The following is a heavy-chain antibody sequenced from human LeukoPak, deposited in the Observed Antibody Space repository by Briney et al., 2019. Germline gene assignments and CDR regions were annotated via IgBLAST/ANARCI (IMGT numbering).Heavy chain of an antibody. CDR3: AKMRYYDILTGHLNCFDP. Sequence: GGSLRLSCVVSGFTFINYAMSWVRQAPGKGLEWVSIISSSGTDTDYADSVKGRFIISRDNSNNTLYLQMKSLRAEDTAIYYCAKMRYYDILTGHLNCFDPWGQGTLVSVSS. CDR1: GFTFINYA. D-gene: IGHD3-9*01. CDR2: ISSSGTDT. V-gene: IGHV3-23*01. J-gene: IGHJ5*02.